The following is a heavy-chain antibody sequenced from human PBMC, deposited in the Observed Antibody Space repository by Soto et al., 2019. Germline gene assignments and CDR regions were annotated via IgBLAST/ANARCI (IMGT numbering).Heavy chain of an antibody. D-gene: IGHD2-15*01. V-gene: IGHV3-23*01. Sequence: EVQLLESGGGLVQPGGSLRLSCAASGFTFSSYAMSWVRQAPGKGLEWVSAISGSGGSTYYADSVKGRFTISRDNSKNTLYLQMNSLSAEDTAVYYCAKELITYCSGGSCYPDEIDYWGEGTLVTVSS. CDR3: AKELITYCSGGSCYPDEIDY. CDR2: ISGSGGST. CDR1: GFTFSSYA. J-gene: IGHJ4*02.